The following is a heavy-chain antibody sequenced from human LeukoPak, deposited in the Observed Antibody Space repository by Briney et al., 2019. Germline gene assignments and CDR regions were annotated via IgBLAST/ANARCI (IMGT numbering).Heavy chain of an antibody. J-gene: IGHJ5*02. CDR1: GGTFSSYA. Sequence: GSSVKVSCKASGGTFSSYAISWVRQAPGQGLEWMGGIIPIFGTANYAQKFQGRVTITADKSTSTAYMELSSLRSEDTAVYYCARELRQYNWNDRGYNWFDPWGQGTLVTVSS. D-gene: IGHD1-1*01. CDR2: IIPIFGTA. CDR3: ARELRQYNWNDRGYNWFDP. V-gene: IGHV1-69*06.